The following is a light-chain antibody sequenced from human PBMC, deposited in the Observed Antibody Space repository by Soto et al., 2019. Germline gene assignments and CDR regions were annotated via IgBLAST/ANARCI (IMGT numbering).Light chain of an antibody. CDR1: QSIGNW. Sequence: DIHMTQSPSTLSASVGDRVTITCGASQSIGNWLAWYQQKPGKAPKLLIFDASTLESGVPSRFSGSGSGTEFTLTISSLQPDDFATYYCQQYSDSSGTFGQGTKVDIK. CDR3: QQYSDSSGT. J-gene: IGKJ1*01. V-gene: IGKV1-5*01. CDR2: DAS.